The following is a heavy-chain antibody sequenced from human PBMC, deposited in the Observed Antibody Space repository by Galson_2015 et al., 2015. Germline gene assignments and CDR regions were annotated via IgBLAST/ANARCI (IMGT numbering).Heavy chain of an antibody. Sequence: CAISGDSVSGTNVAWNWIRQSPSRGLEWLGRTYYTSRWYTNYAMSVTRRITISPDTSKNQVTLQLNSVTPEDTAVYYCARVGGYGDYLPLNFDYWGQGTLVTVSS. D-gene: IGHD4-17*01. CDR1: GDSVSGTNVA. V-gene: IGHV6-1*01. J-gene: IGHJ4*02. CDR3: ARVGGYGDYLPLNFDY. CDR2: TYYTSRWYT.